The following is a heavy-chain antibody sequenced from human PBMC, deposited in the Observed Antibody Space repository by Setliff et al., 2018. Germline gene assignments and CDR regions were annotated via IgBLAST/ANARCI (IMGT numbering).Heavy chain of an antibody. J-gene: IGHJ3*01. CDR3: TTDRAACSGSSCYNGFDV. D-gene: IGHD2-2*02. CDR2: ISSDGSRT. CDR1: GLTFSSSA. V-gene: IGHV3-64*02. Sequence: PGGSLRLSCAASGLTFSSSAMHWVRQAPGKELEYVSAISSDGSRTYYVDTVKGRFTISRDNSKNTLYLQMGSLRGEDMAVYYCTTDRAACSGSSCYNGFDVWGQGTMVTVSS.